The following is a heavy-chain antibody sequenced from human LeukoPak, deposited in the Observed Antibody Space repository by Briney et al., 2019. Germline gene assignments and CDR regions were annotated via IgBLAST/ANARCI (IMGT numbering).Heavy chain of an antibody. J-gene: IGHJ4*02. CDR3: ARGSSGSTKRYYFDS. CDR1: GGSISSYY. CDR2: IYYSGST. D-gene: IGHD6-19*01. Sequence: SETLSLTCSVSGGSISSYYWSWIRQPPGKGLEYIGYIYYSGSTNYNPSLKSRVTISVDTSKDQFSLNLTSVTAADTAVYYCARGSSGSTKRYYFDSWGQGALVTVPS. V-gene: IGHV4-59*12.